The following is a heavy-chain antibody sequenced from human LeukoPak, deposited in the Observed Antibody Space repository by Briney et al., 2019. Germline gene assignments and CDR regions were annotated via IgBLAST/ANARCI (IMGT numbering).Heavy chain of an antibody. V-gene: IGHV3-7*01. CDR2: IKQDGSEK. Sequence: GGSLRLSCAASGFIFSSYWMSWVRQAPGKGLEWVANIKQDGSEKNYVDSVKGRFTISRDNAKNSLYLQMNSLRAEDTAVYYCARKNGMDVWGQGTTVTVSS. J-gene: IGHJ6*02. CDR1: GFIFSSYW. CDR3: ARKNGMDV.